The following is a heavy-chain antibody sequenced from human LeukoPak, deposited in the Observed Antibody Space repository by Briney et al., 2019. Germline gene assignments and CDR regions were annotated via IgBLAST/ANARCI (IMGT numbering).Heavy chain of an antibody. CDR2: ITSSGSSI. V-gene: IGHV3-48*03. CDR3: AREGTGDNFDY. D-gene: IGHD1-1*01. J-gene: IGHJ4*02. CDR1: GFTFSSYE. Sequence: PGGSLRLSCVASGFTFSSYEMNWVRQAPGEGLVWVSYITSSGSSIYYADSAKGRFTISRDNAKNSLYLQMNSLRAEDTAIYYCAREGTGDNFDYWGQGTPVTVSS.